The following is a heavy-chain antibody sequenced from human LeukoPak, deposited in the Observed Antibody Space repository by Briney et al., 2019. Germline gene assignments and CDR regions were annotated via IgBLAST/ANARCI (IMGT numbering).Heavy chain of an antibody. D-gene: IGHD4-11*01. CDR1: GFTFSSYW. Sequence: GRSLRLSCAASGFTFSSYWMHWVRQAPGKGLVWVSRINSDGSSTSYADSVKGRFTISRDNAKNTLYLQMNSLRAEDTAVYYCARDSADSNGLYWGQGTLVTVSS. V-gene: IGHV3-74*01. CDR3: ARDSADSNGLY. J-gene: IGHJ4*02. CDR2: INSDGSST.